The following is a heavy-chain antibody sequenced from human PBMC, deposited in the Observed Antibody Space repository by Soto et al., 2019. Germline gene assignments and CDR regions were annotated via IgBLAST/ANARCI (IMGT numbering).Heavy chain of an antibody. J-gene: IGHJ6*02. CDR2: ISSSSSYI. CDR3: ERDLKAARLHNDYGMVA. D-gene: IGHD6-13*01. Sequence: GGSLRLSCAASGFTFSSYSMNWVRQAPGKGLEWVSSISSSSSYIYYADSVKGRFTISRDNAKNSLYLQMNSLRAEDTAVYYCERDLKAARLHNDYGMVARGHGTT. V-gene: IGHV3-21*01. CDR1: GFTFSSYS.